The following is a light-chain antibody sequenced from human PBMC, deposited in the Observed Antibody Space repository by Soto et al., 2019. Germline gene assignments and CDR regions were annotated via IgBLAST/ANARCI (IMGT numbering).Light chain of an antibody. CDR1: SSDVAGYNY. CDR2: DVT. CDR3: SSYTSSSTPYV. V-gene: IGLV2-14*01. J-gene: IGLJ1*01. Sequence: QSALTQPASVSGSPGQSITISCTGTSSDVAGYNYVSWYQQHPVKAPKLMIYDVTNRPSGVSDRFSGSKAGNTASLTISGLQAEDEADYYCSSYTSSSTPYVFGTGTKLTVL.